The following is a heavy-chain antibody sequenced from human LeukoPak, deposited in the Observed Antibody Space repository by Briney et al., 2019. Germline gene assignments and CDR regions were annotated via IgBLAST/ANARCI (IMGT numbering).Heavy chain of an antibody. J-gene: IGHJ5*02. CDR2: ISHSGST. CDR1: GYSISSGYY. CDR3: ARDLVAAAGSA. Sequence: KASETLSLTCTVSGYSISSGYYWGWIRQPPGKGLEWIGSISHSGSTYYKPSLKSRVTISVDTSKNQFSLKLRSVTAADTAVYYCARDLVAAAGSAWGQGTQVTVSS. V-gene: IGHV4-38-2*02. D-gene: IGHD6-13*01.